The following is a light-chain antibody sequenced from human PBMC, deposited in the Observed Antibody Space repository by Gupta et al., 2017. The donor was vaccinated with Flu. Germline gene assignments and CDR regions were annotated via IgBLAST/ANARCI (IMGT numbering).Light chain of an antibody. CDR2: DAS. V-gene: IGKV3-11*01. CDR1: QSVSSY. J-gene: IGKJ5*01. CDR3: QQRSNWPPIT. Sequence: ATLSLSPGERATLSCRASQSVSSYLAWYQQKPGQAPRLLIYDASNRATGIPARFSGSGSGTDFTLTISSLEPEDFAVYYCQQRSNWPPITFGQGTLMEIK.